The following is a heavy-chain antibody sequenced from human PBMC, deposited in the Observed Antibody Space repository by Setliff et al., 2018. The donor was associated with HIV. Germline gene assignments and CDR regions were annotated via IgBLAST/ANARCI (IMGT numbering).Heavy chain of an antibody. J-gene: IGHJ4*02. CDR3: ARAVQLGYFDY. V-gene: IGHV4-39*07. Sequence: SETLSLTCTVSGDSISSGSYYWGWIRQPPGKGLEWIGSIYYSGSTYYNPSLKSRVTISVDTSKNQFSLKLSSVTAADTAVYYCARAVQLGYFDYWGQGTLVTVSS. CDR2: IYYSGST. D-gene: IGHD6-6*01. CDR1: GDSISSGSYY.